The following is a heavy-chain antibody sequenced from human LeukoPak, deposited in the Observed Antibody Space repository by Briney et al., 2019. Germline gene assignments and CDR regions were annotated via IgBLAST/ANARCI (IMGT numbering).Heavy chain of an antibody. V-gene: IGHV4-39*01. CDR2: ISSSGKA. Sequence: PSETQSLTRAVSGGSSTTTDFDWAWIRQPPGEGFEWIATISSSGKAYYYPSLMSRVTISVDTSKNQFSLDVASVTAADTGLFYCARFKGGTGFDYWGRGILVIVS. CDR1: GGSSTTTDFD. J-gene: IGHJ4*02. CDR3: ARFKGGTGFDY. D-gene: IGHD1-26*01.